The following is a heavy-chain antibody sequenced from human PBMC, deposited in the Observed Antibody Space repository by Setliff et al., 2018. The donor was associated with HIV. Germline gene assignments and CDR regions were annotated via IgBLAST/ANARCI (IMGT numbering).Heavy chain of an antibody. Sequence: SETLSLTCTVSGGSISGSNYYWGWIRQPPGQGLEWVGSIYYSGSTYYSPALKSRVILSVDTSKNQFSLTLTSVTAADTAVYYCARQRHSSDLKIWNYWGQGTLVTVSS. CDR3: ARQRHSSDLKIWNY. V-gene: IGHV4-39*01. CDR2: IYYSGST. J-gene: IGHJ4*02. D-gene: IGHD6-19*01. CDR1: GGSISGSNYY.